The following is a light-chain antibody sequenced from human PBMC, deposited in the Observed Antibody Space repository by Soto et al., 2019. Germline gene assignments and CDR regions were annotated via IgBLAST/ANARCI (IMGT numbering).Light chain of an antibody. CDR1: SSDVGGYNY. V-gene: IGLV2-8*01. J-gene: IGLJ1*01. CDR3: TSHAGSNNYV. CDR2: EVS. Sequence: QSVLTQPPSASGSPGQSVTISCTGTSSDVGGYNYVSWYQQHPGKAPKLIISEVSKRPSGVPDRFSGSKSGHTASLTVSGLQADDEVDYYCTSHAGSNNYVFGNGTKATVL.